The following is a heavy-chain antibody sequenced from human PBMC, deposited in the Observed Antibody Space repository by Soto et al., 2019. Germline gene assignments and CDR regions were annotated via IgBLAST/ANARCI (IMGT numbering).Heavy chain of an antibody. CDR1: GFPVSGNY. CDR2: LYTGGTA. V-gene: IGHV3-53*01. D-gene: IGHD1-26*01. CDR3: VRKVKEPNYGMDV. J-gene: IGHJ6*02. Sequence: PRLSCAASGFPVSGNYMSWVRQAPGKGLEWVSVLYTGGTAYYIDSVEGRFTVSRDNSKNMFFLQMNSLRGEDTAVYYCVRKVKEPNYGMDVWGQGTTVTVSS.